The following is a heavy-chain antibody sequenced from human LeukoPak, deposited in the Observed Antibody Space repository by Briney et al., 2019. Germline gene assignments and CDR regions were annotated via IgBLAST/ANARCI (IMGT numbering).Heavy chain of an antibody. D-gene: IGHD2-21*01. CDR1: GFTFIGFN. CDR2: ISSSSSYI. J-gene: IGHJ4*02. Sequence: NPGGSLRLSCAASGFTFIGFNMNWVRQAPGKGLEWVSSISSSSSYIYYADSVKGRFTISRDNAKNSLYLQMNSLRAEDTAVYYCASHKRKYFDYWGQGTVVTVSS. V-gene: IGHV3-21*01. CDR3: ASHKRKYFDY.